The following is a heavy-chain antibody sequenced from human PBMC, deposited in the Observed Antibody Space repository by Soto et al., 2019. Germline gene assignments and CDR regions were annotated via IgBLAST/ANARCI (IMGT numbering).Heavy chain of an antibody. CDR3: SRGVSNSVDY. V-gene: IGHV3-74*01. CDR1: GFTFSSYW. Sequence: GGSLRLSCAASGFTFSSYWMHWVRQVPGKGLVWVSRIGSNGRSTNYADSVKGRFTISRDNAKNTLFLQMNSLRAEDTAVYYCSRGVSNSVDYWGQGTLVTVSS. CDR2: IGSNGRST. J-gene: IGHJ4*02. D-gene: IGHD4-4*01.